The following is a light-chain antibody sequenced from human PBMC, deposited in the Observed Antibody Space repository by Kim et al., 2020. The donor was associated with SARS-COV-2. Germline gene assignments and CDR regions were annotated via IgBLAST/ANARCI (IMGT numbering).Light chain of an antibody. V-gene: IGLV2-14*03. CDR2: DVS. Sequence: QSALTQPASVSGSPGQSITISCTGTSSDVGDYKYVSWYQQHPGKAPKLMIYDVSNRPSGVSNRFSGSKSGNTASLTISGLQAEDEAEYYCSAHTSNTLVFGGGTQLTVL. CDR1: SSDVGDYKY. CDR3: SAHTSNTLV. J-gene: IGLJ3*02.